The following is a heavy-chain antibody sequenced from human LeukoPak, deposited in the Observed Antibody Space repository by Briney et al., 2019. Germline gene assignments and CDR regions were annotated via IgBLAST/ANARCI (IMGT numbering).Heavy chain of an antibody. CDR2: IRSNSDGGTI. J-gene: IGHJ5*02. CDR3: ATDFYDST. Sequence: GGSLRLSCATSGFTFSNAWMNWVRQAPGKGLEWVGRIRSNSDGGTIDYAAPVKGRFTLSRDDSKTTLYLQMNSLQTEDTAVYYCATDFYDSTWGQGTLVTVS. CDR1: GFTFSNAW. V-gene: IGHV3-15*07. D-gene: IGHD3-22*01.